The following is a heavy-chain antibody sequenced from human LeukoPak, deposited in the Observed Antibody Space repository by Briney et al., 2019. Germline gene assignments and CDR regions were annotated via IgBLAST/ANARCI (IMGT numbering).Heavy chain of an antibody. V-gene: IGHV1-2*02. D-gene: IGHD4-23*01. CDR1: GYIFTDYY. CDR2: INPKSGGT. Sequence: ASVKVSRKASGYIFTDYYVHWVRQAPGQGLEWMGWINPKSGGTIYAQKLQGRVTMTRDTSITTAYMELSRLTSDDTAIYYCAREAVDSNSFDDWGQETLVTVSS. J-gene: IGHJ4*02. CDR3: AREAVDSNSFDD.